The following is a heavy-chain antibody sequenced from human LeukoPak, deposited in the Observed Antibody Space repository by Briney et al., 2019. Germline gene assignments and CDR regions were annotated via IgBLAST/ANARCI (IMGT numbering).Heavy chain of an antibody. CDR2: IIPIIGTT. J-gene: IGHJ5*02. V-gene: IGHV1-69*01. CDR3: ARTKLYQLLFWDWFDP. Sequence: ASVKVSCKVSGGTFSSYATSWVRQAPGQGLEWMGGIIPIIGTTNYAQNFQGRVTITADESTNTAYMELSSLSSEDTAIYYCARTKLYQLLFWDWFDPWGQGTLVTVSS. D-gene: IGHD3-22*01. CDR1: GGTFSSYA.